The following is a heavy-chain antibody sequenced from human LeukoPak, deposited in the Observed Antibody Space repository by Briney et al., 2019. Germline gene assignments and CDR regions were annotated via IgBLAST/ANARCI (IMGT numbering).Heavy chain of an antibody. CDR3: AKALRYGQALLWFGAQGHLYYFDY. J-gene: IGHJ4*02. CDR2: ISYDGSNK. D-gene: IGHD3-10*01. CDR1: GFTFSSYG. Sequence: GGSLRLSCAASGFTFSSYGMHWVRQAPGKGLEWVAVISYDGSNKYYADSVKGRFTISRDNSKNTLYLQMNSLRAEDTAVYYCAKALRYGQALLWFGAQGHLYYFDYWGQGTLVTVSS. V-gene: IGHV3-30*18.